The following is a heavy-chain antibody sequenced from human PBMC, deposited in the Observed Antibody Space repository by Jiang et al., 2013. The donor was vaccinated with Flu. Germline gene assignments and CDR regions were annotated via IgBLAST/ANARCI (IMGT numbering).Heavy chain of an antibody. J-gene: IGHJ4*02. CDR1: GGSFSGYY. Sequence: LLKPSETLSLTCAVYGGSFSGYYWSWIRQPPGKGLEWIGEINHSGSTNYNPSLKSRVTISVDTSKNQFSLKLSSVTAADTAVYYCARERRGSDYVWGSYRYFDYWGQGTLVTVSS. CDR3: ARERRGSDYVWGSYRYFDY. V-gene: IGHV4-34*01. CDR2: INHSGST. D-gene: IGHD3-16*02.